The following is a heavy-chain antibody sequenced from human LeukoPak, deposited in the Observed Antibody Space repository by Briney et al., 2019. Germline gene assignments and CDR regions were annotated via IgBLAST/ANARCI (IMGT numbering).Heavy chain of an antibody. D-gene: IGHD1-26*01. CDR3: ARLEWELNFDY. CDR2: ISSSSSDI. CDR1: GFAFSIYS. Sequence: PGGSLRLSCAASGFAFSIYSMNWVRQAPGKGLEWVASISSSSSDIHYADSVSGRFTISRDNAQMSLYLQINTLRAEDTAVYYCARLEWELNFDYWGQGTLVTVSS. V-gene: IGHV3-21*01. J-gene: IGHJ4*02.